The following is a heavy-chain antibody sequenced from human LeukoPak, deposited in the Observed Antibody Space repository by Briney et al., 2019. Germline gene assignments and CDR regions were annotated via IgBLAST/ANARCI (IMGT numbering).Heavy chain of an antibody. CDR3: ARYLPGHYGMDV. V-gene: IGHV5-51*01. J-gene: IGHJ6*02. CDR2: TYFGDSDT. CDR1: AYSFTTYW. Sequence: GESLKISCKGSAYSFTTYWIGWVRQMPGKGLEWMGITYFGDSDTRYSPSFQGQVTISADKSINTAYLQWSSLRASDTAMYYCARYLPGHYGMDVWGQGTTVTVSS.